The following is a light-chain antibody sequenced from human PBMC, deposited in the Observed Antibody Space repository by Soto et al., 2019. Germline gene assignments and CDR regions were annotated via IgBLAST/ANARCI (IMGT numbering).Light chain of an antibody. CDR1: QGINNY. CDR3: QKYYSAPIT. CDR2: AAS. V-gene: IGKV1-27*01. Sequence: DIQMTQSPSXXSAXXXDXXXXXCRASQGINNYLAWYQQKPGKVPKLLIYAASTLQSGVPSRFSGSGSGTDFTLTISSLQPEDVATYYCQKYYSAPITFGQGTRLEIK. J-gene: IGKJ5*01.